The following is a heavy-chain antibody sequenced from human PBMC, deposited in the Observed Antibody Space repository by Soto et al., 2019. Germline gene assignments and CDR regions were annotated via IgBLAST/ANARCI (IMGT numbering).Heavy chain of an antibody. Sequence: PGGSLRLSCAASGFTFSSYGMHWVRQAPGKGLEWVAVISYDGSNKYYADSVKGRFTISRDNSKNTLYLQMNSLRAEDTAVYYCAKDVWTKEYSSGWYYLDYWGQGTLVTVSS. CDR3: AKDVWTKEYSSGWYYLDY. CDR1: GFTFSSYG. J-gene: IGHJ4*02. V-gene: IGHV3-30*18. CDR2: ISYDGSNK. D-gene: IGHD6-19*01.